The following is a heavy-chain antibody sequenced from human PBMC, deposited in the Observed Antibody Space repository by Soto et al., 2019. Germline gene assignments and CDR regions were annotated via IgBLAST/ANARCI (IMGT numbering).Heavy chain of an antibody. V-gene: IGHV3-48*02. CDR2: ISSSSSTL. J-gene: IGHJ3*02. D-gene: IGHD5-18*01. Sequence: EVQLVESGGGLVQPGGSLRLSCAASGFTFSTYNMNWVRQAPGKGLEWVSYISSSSSTLFHADSVKGRFTISRDNAKNSLYLQMKSLRDEDTAVYYCARDDWKQLGAFDIWGQGTMVTVSS. CDR1: GFTFSTYN. CDR3: ARDDWKQLGAFDI.